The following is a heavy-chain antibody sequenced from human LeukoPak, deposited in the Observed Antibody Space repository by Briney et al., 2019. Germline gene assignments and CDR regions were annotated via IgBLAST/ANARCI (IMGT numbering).Heavy chain of an antibody. V-gene: IGHV4-39*07. CDR2: IYYSGST. Sequence: PSETLSLTCTVSGGSISSSSYYWGWIRQPPGKGLEWIGSIYYSGSTYYNPSLKSRVTISVDTSKNQFSLKLSSVTAADTAVYYCARVKFGYSSSWYSAYYYYYYMDVWGKGTTVTVSS. CDR3: ARVKFGYSSSWYSAYYYYYYMDV. D-gene: IGHD6-13*01. J-gene: IGHJ6*03. CDR1: GGSISSSSYY.